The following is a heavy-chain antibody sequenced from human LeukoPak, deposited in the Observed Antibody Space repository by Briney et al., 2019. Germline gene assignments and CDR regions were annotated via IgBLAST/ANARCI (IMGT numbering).Heavy chain of an antibody. CDR3: AVEYDSSGYYYFPGAFDI. CDR2: IYYSGST. CDR1: GGSISSGGYY. D-gene: IGHD3-22*01. Sequence: SETLSLTCTVSGGSISSGGYYWSWIRQHPGKGLEWIGYIYYSGSTYYNPSLKSRVTISVDTSKNQSSLKLSSVTAADTAVYYCAVEYDSSGYYYFPGAFDIWGQGTMVTVSS. V-gene: IGHV4-31*03. J-gene: IGHJ3*02.